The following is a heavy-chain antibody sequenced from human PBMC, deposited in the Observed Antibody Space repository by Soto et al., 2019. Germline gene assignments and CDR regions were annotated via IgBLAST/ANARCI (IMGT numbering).Heavy chain of an antibody. CDR3: AKDHAGDYVHDY. CDR2: ISYDGSNK. D-gene: IGHD4-17*01. Sequence: PGGSLRPYCAASGFTFSIYGMHWVSQAPGKGLEWVAVISYDGSNKYYADSVKGRFTISRDNSKNTLYLQMNSLRAEDTAVYYCAKDHAGDYVHDYWGQGTLVTVSS. V-gene: IGHV3-30*18. CDR1: GFTFSIYG. J-gene: IGHJ4*02.